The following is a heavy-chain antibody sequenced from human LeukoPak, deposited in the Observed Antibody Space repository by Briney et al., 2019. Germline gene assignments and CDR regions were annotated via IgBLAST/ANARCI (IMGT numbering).Heavy chain of an antibody. Sequence: ASVKVSCKASGYTFTSYDINWVRQATGQGLEWMGWMNPNNGNTGYAQKFQGRVTMTRNTSTGTAYMELSSLRSEDTAVYYCARDPVAVAGKPKDWFDPWGQGTLVTVSS. CDR2: MNPNNGNT. D-gene: IGHD6-19*01. CDR3: ARDPVAVAGKPKDWFDP. V-gene: IGHV1-8*01. CDR1: GYTFTSYD. J-gene: IGHJ5*02.